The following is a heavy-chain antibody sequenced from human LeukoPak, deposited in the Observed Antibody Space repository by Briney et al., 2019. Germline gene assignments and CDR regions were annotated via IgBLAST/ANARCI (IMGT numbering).Heavy chain of an antibody. J-gene: IGHJ4*02. Sequence: GGSLRLSCVASGFIFSSYEMIWVRQAPGKGLEWVSFITNSGSTKYYADSVKGRVTISRDNVKNSLDLQMNGLSAEDTAVYYCARGAFASSGLRPDYWGQGTLVTVSS. CDR1: GFIFSSYE. V-gene: IGHV3-48*03. CDR3: ARGAFASSGLRPDY. D-gene: IGHD4-17*01. CDR2: ITNSGSTK.